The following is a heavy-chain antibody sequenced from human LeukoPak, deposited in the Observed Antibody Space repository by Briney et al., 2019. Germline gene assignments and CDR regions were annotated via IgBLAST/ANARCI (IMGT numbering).Heavy chain of an antibody. J-gene: IGHJ4*02. V-gene: IGHV3-23*01. CDR2: ISANGDST. CDR3: AKDLGSSGSYWAYFNY. CDR1: GFTFSKYA. D-gene: IGHD1-26*01. Sequence: GGSLRLSCAASGFTFSKYAMSWVRQAPGKGLEWVSAISANGDSTYYADSVKGRFTISRDTSKNTLYLQMNSLRAEDTAVYYCAKDLGSSGSYWAYFNYWGQGTLVTVSS.